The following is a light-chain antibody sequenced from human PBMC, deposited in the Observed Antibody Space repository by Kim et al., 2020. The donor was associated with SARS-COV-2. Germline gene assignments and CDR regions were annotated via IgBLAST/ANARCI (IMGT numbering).Light chain of an antibody. V-gene: IGKV1-33*01. CDR1: QDISNY. J-gene: IGKJ2*03. CDR3: QQYDNLPPYS. Sequence: ASVRDRVTITCQASQDISNYLNWYQQKPGKAPKLLIYGASNLEKGVPSRFSGSGSGTDFTFTISSLQPEDIATYYCQQYDNLPPYSFGQGTKLEI. CDR2: GAS.